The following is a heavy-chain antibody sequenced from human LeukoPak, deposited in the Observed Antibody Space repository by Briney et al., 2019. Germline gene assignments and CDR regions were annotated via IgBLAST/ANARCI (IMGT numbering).Heavy chain of an antibody. V-gene: IGHV4-39*07. CDR3: ARGPTTVTRAFDY. CDR1: GGSISSSSYY. J-gene: IGHJ4*02. Sequence: SETLSLTCTVSGGSISSSSYYWGWIRQPPGKGLEWIGSIYYSGSTYYNPSLKSRVTMSVDTSKNQFSLKLSSVTAADTAVYYCARGPTTVTRAFDYWGQGTLVTVSS. CDR2: IYYSGST. D-gene: IGHD4-17*01.